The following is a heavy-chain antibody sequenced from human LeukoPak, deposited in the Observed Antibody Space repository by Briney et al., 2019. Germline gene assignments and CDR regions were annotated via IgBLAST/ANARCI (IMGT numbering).Heavy chain of an antibody. D-gene: IGHD4-17*01. CDR2: ISGSGGST. V-gene: IGHV3-23*01. Sequence: PGGSLRLSCAASGFTFSSYGMSWVRQAPGEGLEWVSAISGSGGSTYYADSVKGRFTISRDNSKNTLYLQMDSLRAEGTAVYYCAIQKYGEADYWGQGTLVTVSS. J-gene: IGHJ4*02. CDR1: GFTFSSYG. CDR3: AIQKYGEADY.